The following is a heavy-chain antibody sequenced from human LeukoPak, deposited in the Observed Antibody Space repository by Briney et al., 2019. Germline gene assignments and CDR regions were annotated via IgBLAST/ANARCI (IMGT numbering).Heavy chain of an antibody. Sequence: GGSLRLSCAATGFTFSDYYMDWVRQAPGKGLEWVAVMWYDGSKQYYADSVKGRFTISRDTSKNTLYLEMNSLRAEDTAVYYCVRDYNFYFDYWGQGTLVTVSS. CDR2: MWYDGSKQ. V-gene: IGHV3-33*08. CDR1: GFTFSDYY. D-gene: IGHD3-10*01. J-gene: IGHJ4*02. CDR3: VRDYNFYFDY.